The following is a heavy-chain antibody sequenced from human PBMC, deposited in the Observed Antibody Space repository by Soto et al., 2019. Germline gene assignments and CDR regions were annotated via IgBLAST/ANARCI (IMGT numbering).Heavy chain of an antibody. CDR2: FDPEDGET. CDR3: ARSPYYDILTGYYKGGAFDI. D-gene: IGHD3-9*01. J-gene: IGHJ3*02. V-gene: IGHV1-24*01. CDR1: GYTLTDLS. Sequence: AASVKVSCKVSGYTLTDLSMHWVRQAPGKGLEWMGGFDPEDGETIYAQKFQGRVTMTEDTSTDTAYTELSSLRSEDTAVYYCARSPYYDILTGYYKGGAFDIWGQGTMVTVSS.